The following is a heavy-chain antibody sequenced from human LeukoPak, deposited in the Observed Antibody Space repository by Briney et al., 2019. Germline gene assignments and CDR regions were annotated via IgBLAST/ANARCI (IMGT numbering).Heavy chain of an antibody. CDR3: ARVGRYGDYDY. CDR1: GFTFSSYW. D-gene: IGHD4-17*01. J-gene: IGHJ4*02. Sequence: AGGSLRLSCAASGFTFSSYWMSWVRQAPGKGLEWVANIKQDGSEKYYVDSVKGRFTISRDNAKNSLYLQMNSVRAEDTAVYYCARVGRYGDYDYWGQGTLVTVSS. CDR2: IKQDGSEK. V-gene: IGHV3-7*01.